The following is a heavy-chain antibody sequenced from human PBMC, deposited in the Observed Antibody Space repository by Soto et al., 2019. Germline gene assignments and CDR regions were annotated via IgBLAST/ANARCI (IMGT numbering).Heavy chain of an antibody. CDR1: GGSISSSDSH. CDR3: ARARTGTSEYDY. Sequence: QVQLQESGPGLVKPSQTLSLTCTVSGGSISSSDSHWSWIRQPPGTGLEWIGYISYSGYTSYTPSLKSRVTTSLDTSKNQFSLNLNSVTAADSAVYYCARARTGTSEYDYWGQGTLVTVSS. D-gene: IGHD1-1*01. V-gene: IGHV4-30-4*01. J-gene: IGHJ4*02. CDR2: ISYSGYT.